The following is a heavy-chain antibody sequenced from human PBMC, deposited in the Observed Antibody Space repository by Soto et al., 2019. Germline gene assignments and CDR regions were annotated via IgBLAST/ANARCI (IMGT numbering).Heavy chain of an antibody. Sequence: QVELVQSGGEGKKPGASVKVSCKASGYTFTSHWISWVRQAPGQGLEWVGWINPNNDNSISAQKFQDRVTLTTDTSTSTAYMELRSLTSDDTAFYSCARTPTDSRLGDNWGQGPLVTVPS. D-gene: IGHD3-22*01. CDR3: ARTPTDSRLGDN. CDR2: INPNNDNS. J-gene: IGHJ4*02. CDR1: GYTFTSHW. V-gene: IGHV1-18*04.